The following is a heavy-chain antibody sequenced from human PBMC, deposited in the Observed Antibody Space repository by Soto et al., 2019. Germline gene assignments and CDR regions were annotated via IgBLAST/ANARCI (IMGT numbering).Heavy chain of an antibody. D-gene: IGHD2-15*01. CDR3: ARVKLAGRGGFDY. J-gene: IGHJ4*02. CDR2: TSNSGSA. Sequence: SETLSLTCTVSGGSVNSGTDYWSWIRQPPGKGLEWIGYTSNSGSAKYNPSLKSRVTITTDTSTNHFSLELTSVTAADTAVYYCARVKLAGRGGFDYWGLGTLVTVSS. CDR1: GGSVNSGTDY. V-gene: IGHV4-61*03.